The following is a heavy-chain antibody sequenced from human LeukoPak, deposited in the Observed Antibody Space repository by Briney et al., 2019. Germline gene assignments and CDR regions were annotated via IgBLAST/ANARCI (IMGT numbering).Heavy chain of an antibody. J-gene: IGHJ6*02. CDR2: ISSSSSYI. CDR1: GFTFSSYS. CDR3: ARDGGYNYGMDV. D-gene: IGHD2-2*02. V-gene: IGHV3-21*01. Sequence: GGSLRLSCAASGFTFSSYSMNWVRQAPGKGLEWASSISSSSSYIYYADSVKGRFTISRDNAKNSLYLQMNSLRAEDTAVYYCARDGGYNYGMDVWGQGTTVTVSS.